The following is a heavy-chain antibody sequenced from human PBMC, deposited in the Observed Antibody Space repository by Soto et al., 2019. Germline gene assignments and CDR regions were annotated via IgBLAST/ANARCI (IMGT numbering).Heavy chain of an antibody. D-gene: IGHD2-21*02. J-gene: IGHJ6*02. V-gene: IGHV4-59*01. CDR1: GGSFSGYY. Sequence: SETLSLTCAVYGGSFSGYYWSWIRQPPGKGLEWIGYMYNTGSTVYNPSLKSRVTISVDTSKNQFSLKLNAVTAADTAVYYCARDLWGYCGTDCYPLDVWGQGTTVTVSS. CDR3: ARDLWGYCGTDCYPLDV. CDR2: MYNTGST.